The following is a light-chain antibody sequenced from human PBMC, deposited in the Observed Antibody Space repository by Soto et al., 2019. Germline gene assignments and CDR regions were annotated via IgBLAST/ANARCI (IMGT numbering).Light chain of an antibody. J-gene: IGKJ5*01. CDR3: QQYNNWPIT. CDR2: GAS. V-gene: IGKV3-15*01. Sequence: EIVMTQSPATLSVSPGERATLSCRASQSVSSNLAWYQQKPGQAPRLLIYGASTRATGIPVRFSGSGSGTEFTLTISSLQSEDFALYYCQQYNNWPITFGQGTRLGIK. CDR1: QSVSSN.